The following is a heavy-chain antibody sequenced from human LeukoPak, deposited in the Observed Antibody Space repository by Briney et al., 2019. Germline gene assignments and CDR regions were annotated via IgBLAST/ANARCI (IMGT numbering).Heavy chain of an antibody. CDR3: AKDQRKKGITMVRGVIIPWFDP. CDR1: GFTFSSYA. V-gene: IGHV3-23*01. Sequence: PGGSLRLSCAASGFTFSSYAMSWVRQAPGKGLDWVSAISGSGGSTYYADSVKGRFTISRDNSKNTLHLQMNSLRAEDTAVYYCAKDQRKKGITMVRGVIIPWFDPWGQGTLVTVSS. J-gene: IGHJ5*02. D-gene: IGHD3-10*01. CDR2: ISGSGGST.